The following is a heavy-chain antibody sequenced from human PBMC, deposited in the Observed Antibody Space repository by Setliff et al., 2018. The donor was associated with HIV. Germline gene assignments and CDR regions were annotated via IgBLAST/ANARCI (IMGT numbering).Heavy chain of an antibody. J-gene: IGHJ3*01. CDR2: IIPLLGTA. D-gene: IGHD3-22*01. V-gene: IGHV1-69*13. Sequence: ASVKVSCKASGGSFRNYAISWVRQAPGQGVEWMGGIIPLLGTANYAQSFQGRVTIIADESTITAYMELTSLRSEDTAVYYCAREEYDSDFWGQGTKVTVSS. CDR3: AREEYDSDF. CDR1: GGSFRNYA.